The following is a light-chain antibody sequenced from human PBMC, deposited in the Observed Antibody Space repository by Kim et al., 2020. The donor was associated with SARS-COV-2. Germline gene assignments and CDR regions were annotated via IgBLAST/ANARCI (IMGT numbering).Light chain of an antibody. Sequence: DIQMTQSPSFVSASVRDRVTITCRASQGISTRLAWYQQKPGKSPKLLRYGPSSLQSGVPSRFRGSGSDTDFPLTISSLQPEDFATYYCQQADSFPLNLGGGTKVEIK. CDR1: QGISTR. J-gene: IGKJ4*01. CDR3: QQADSFPLN. CDR2: GPS. V-gene: IGKV1-12*01.